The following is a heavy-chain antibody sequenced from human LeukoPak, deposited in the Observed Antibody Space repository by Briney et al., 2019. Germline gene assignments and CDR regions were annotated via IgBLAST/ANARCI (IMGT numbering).Heavy chain of an antibody. CDR1: GFTFSGSA. CDR2: IRSKANSYAT. Sequence: GGSLRLSCAASGFTFSGSAMHWVRQASGKGLEWVGRIRSKANSYATAYAASVKGRFTISRDDSKNTAYLQMNSLKTEDTAVYYCTRSVRNLDSSGLGYWGQGTLVTVSS. J-gene: IGHJ4*02. D-gene: IGHD3-22*01. V-gene: IGHV3-73*01. CDR3: TRSVRNLDSSGLGY.